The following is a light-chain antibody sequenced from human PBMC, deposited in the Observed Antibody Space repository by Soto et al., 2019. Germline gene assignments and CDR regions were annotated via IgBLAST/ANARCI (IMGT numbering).Light chain of an antibody. CDR1: ESISRDY. CDR2: GAS. Sequence: EIVLTQSPGTLSLSPGQRATLSCRASESISRDYLAWYQQRLGQAPRLLIYGASTRAPGIPARFSGSGSGTEFTLTVSSLQSEDFAVYYCQQYNHWPPWLTFGGGTKVEVK. V-gene: IGKV3-15*01. J-gene: IGKJ4*01. CDR3: QQYNHWPPWLT.